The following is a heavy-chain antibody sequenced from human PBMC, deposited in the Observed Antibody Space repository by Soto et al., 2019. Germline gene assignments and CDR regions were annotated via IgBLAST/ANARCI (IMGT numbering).Heavy chain of an antibody. CDR1: GYTFTSYG. V-gene: IGHV1-18*01. J-gene: IGHJ4*02. CDR2: ISAYNGNT. CDR3: ARDGDIVATSDFDY. Sequence: AAVKVSCKASGYTFTSYGISWVRQAPGQGLEWMGWISAYNGNTNYAQKLQGRVTMTTDTSTSTAYMELRSLRSDDTAVYYCARDGDIVATSDFDYWGQGTLVTVSS. D-gene: IGHD5-12*01.